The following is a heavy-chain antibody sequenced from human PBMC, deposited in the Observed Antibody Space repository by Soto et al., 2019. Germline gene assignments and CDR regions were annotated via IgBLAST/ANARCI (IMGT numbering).Heavy chain of an antibody. CDR1: GGSFSGYY. J-gene: IGHJ5*02. D-gene: IGHD3-3*01. Sequence: KPSETLSLTCAVYGGSFSGYYWSWIRQPPGKGLEWIGEINHSGSTNYNPSLKSRVTISVDTSKNQFSLKLSSVTAADTAVYYCARGCRPRTYTIFGVVIICNWFDPWGQGTLVTVSS. V-gene: IGHV4-34*01. CDR2: INHSGST. CDR3: ARGCRPRTYTIFGVVIICNWFDP.